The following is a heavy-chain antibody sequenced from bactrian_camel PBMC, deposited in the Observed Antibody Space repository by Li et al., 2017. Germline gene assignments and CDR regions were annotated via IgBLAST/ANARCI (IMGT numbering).Heavy chain of an antibody. D-gene: IGHD6*01. J-gene: IGHJ4*01. Sequence: HVQLVESGGGSVQAGGSLRLSCAFSGYTYSGHCKGWFRQAPGEEREAVADIHDERTESYADSVRGRFTISRDNAKNILYLQMVSLKPEDTGIYYCAADQLYGTCRDVLDFPARGQGTQVTVS. V-gene: IGHV3S53*01. CDR1: GYTYSGHC. CDR2: IHDERTE. CDR3: AADQLYGTCRDVLDFPA.